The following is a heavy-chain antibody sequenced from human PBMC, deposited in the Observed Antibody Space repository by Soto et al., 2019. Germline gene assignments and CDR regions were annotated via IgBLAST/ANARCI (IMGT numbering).Heavy chain of an antibody. J-gene: IGHJ4*02. V-gene: IGHV4-59*01. D-gene: IGHD1-1*01. CDR3: ARLQLVHKVIDY. CDR2: TFYSGGT. CDR1: GDSISTYY. Sequence: SETLSLTCTVSGDSISTYYWSWIRQAPGKGLQWIGYTFYSGGTAYNPSLKSRVTTPLDMSKKQISLNLSSVTTADTATYFCARLQLVHKVIDYWGQGTLVTVSS.